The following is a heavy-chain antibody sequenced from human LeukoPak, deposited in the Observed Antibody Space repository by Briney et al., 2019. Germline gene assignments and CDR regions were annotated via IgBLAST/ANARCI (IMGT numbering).Heavy chain of an antibody. CDR3: AKDWREALDY. V-gene: IGHV3-9*01. J-gene: IGHJ4*02. CDR1: GFTFDDYA. D-gene: IGHD1-26*01. Sequence: GGSLRLSCAASGFTFDDYAMHWVRHAPGKGLEWVSGISWNSGSIGYADSVKGRFTISRDNAKNSLYLQMNSLRAEDTALYYCAKDWREALDYWGQGTLVTVSP. CDR2: ISWNSGSI.